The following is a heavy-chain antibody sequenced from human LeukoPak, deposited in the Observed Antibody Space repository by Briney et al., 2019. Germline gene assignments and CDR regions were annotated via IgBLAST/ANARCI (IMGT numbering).Heavy chain of an antibody. J-gene: IGHJ6*03. V-gene: IGHV1-69*06. CDR2: IIPIIGTA. Sequence: ASVKVSCKASGYTFTGYYMHWVRQAPGQGLEWMGGIIPIIGTANYAQKFQGRVTITADKSTSTAYMELSSLRSEDTAVYYCARSAMVGNYYYYYFMDVWGKGTTVTVSS. CDR1: GYTFTGYY. D-gene: IGHD5-18*01. CDR3: ARSAMVGNYYYYYFMDV.